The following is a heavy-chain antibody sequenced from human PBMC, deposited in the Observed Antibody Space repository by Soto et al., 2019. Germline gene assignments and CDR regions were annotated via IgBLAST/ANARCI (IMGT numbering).Heavy chain of an antibody. D-gene: IGHD4-17*01. Sequence: RASVKVSCKASGCTFSSYAISWVRQAPGQGLEWMGGIIPIFGTANYAQKFQGRVTITADESTSTAYMELSSLRSEDTAVYYCARTTTVTTFSVVVWFDPWGQGTLVTVSS. CDR1: GCTFSSYA. V-gene: IGHV1-69*13. J-gene: IGHJ5*02. CDR3: ARTTTVTTFSVVVWFDP. CDR2: IIPIFGTA.